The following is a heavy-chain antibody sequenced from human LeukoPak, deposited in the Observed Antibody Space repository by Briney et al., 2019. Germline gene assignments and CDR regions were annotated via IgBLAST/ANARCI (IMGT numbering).Heavy chain of an antibody. CDR3: ARGGQQLVLGSTTDY. CDR1: GFTFSSYA. V-gene: IGHV3-74*01. Sequence: GGSLRLSCAASGFTFSSYAMSWVRQAPGKGLVWVSRSNSDGTNTSYADSVKGRFTISRDNAKNTLYLQMNSLRAEDTAVYYCARGGQQLVLGSTTDYWGQGTLVTVSS. CDR2: SNSDGTNT. D-gene: IGHD6-13*01. J-gene: IGHJ4*02.